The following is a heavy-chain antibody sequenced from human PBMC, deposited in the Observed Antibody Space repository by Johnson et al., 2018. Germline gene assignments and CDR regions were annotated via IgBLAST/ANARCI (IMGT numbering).Heavy chain of an antibody. CDR2: ISSSSSYI. CDR1: GFTFSSYS. V-gene: IGHV3-21*01. J-gene: IGHJ3*02. CDR3: ASITMGYDFWSGYQDGAFDI. D-gene: IGHD3-3*01. Sequence: QLVQSGGGLVKPGGSLRLSCAASGFTFSSYSMNWVRQAPGKGLEWVSSISSSSSYIYYADSVKGRFTISRDNAKNSLYLQMNSLRAEDTAVYYCASITMGYDFWSGYQDGAFDIWGQGTMVTVSS.